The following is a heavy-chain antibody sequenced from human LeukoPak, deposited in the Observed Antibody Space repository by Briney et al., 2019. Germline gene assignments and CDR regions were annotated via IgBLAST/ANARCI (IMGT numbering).Heavy chain of an antibody. V-gene: IGHV4-31*03. Sequence: SQTLSLTCTVSGVSISNGGYYWTWIRQHPGKGLEWIGYIHDGGATYYDPSLKSRVTISLDTSKNQFSLNLTSVTAADTALYYCATQPGIAAAGLFYWGQGTLVTVPS. CDR3: ATQPGIAAAGLFY. D-gene: IGHD6-13*01. CDR2: IHDGGAT. CDR1: GVSISNGGYY. J-gene: IGHJ4*02.